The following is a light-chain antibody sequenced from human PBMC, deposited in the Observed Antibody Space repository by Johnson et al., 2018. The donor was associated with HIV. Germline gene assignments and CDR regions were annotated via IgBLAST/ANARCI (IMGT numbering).Light chain of an antibody. V-gene: IGLV1-51*01. CDR2: DNN. CDR3: GIWDASLSPLYV. J-gene: IGLJ1*01. Sequence: QAVLTQPPSVSAAPGQKVTISCSGSSSNIGNNYVSWYQQVPGTAPKLLIYDNNKRPSGIPDRFSGSKSGATATRGITGLQTGDDADYYCGIWDASLSPLYVFGTGTNVTVL. CDR1: SSNIGNNY.